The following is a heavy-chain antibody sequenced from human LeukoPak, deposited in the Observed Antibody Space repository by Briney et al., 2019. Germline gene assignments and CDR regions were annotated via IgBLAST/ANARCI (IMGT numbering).Heavy chain of an antibody. Sequence: PGGSLRLSCAASGFTFTNYAMTWVRQAPGKGLEWVSSISASGVMTYYADSVKGRFTVSRDNSKNSLYLQMNSLRAEDTAVYYCAGRYLWGQGTLVTVSS. D-gene: IGHD1-14*01. CDR3: AGRYL. CDR1: GFTFTNYA. V-gene: IGHV3-23*01. J-gene: IGHJ4*02. CDR2: ISASGVMT.